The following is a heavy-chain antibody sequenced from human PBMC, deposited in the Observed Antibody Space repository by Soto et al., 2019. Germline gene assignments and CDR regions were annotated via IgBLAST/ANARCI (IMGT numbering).Heavy chain of an antibody. CDR3: ARETTTVVKGGGAIDY. J-gene: IGHJ4*02. V-gene: IGHV4-31*03. Sequence: QVQLQESGPGLVKPSQTLSLTCTVSGGSISSGGYYWSWIRQHPGKGLEWIGYIYYSGRTYYNPSLKSRVTISVDTSKNQFSRKLSSVTAADTAVYYCARETTTVVKGGGAIDYWGQGTLVTVSS. D-gene: IGHD4-17*01. CDR2: IYYSGRT. CDR1: GGSISSGGYY.